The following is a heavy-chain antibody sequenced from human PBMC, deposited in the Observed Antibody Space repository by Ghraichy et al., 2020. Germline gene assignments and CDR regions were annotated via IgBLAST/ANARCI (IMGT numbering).Heavy chain of an antibody. D-gene: IGHD6-6*01. V-gene: IGHV4-34*01. CDR1: GGSFSGYY. Sequence: ESLNISCAVYGGSFSGYYWSWIRQPPGKGLEWIGEINHSGSTNYNPSLKSRVTISVDTSKNQFSLKLSSVTAADTAVYYCARGSIAARFLGYWGQGTLVTVSS. CDR2: INHSGST. J-gene: IGHJ4*02. CDR3: ARGSIAARFLGY.